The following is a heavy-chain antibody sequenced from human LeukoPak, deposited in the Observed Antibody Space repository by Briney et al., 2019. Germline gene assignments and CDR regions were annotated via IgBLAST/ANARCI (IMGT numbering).Heavy chain of an antibody. J-gene: IGHJ4*02. V-gene: IGHV4-38-2*01. D-gene: IGHD2-21*01. CDR2: IYHSGST. CDR1: GYFINSGFY. Sequence: SETLSLTCAVSGYFINSGFYWGWIRQPLGKGLEWIGNIYHSGSTYYNPSLKSRVTMSVDTSKNQFSLKLNSVTAADTALYYCARLAYFGGDSYSFDYWGQGTLVTVSS. CDR3: ARLAYFGGDSYSFDY.